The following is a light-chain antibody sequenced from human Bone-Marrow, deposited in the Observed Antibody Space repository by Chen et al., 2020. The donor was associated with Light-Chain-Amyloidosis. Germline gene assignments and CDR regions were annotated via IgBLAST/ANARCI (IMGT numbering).Light chain of an antibody. Sequence: QSALTPPASVSGSPGQSITIYCTRTSSDFGSYNLVSWYQQHPGKAPKLMIYEVSKRPSGVSNRFSGSKSGNTASLTISGLQAEDEADYYCCSYAGSSTVVFGGGTKLTVL. CDR1: SSDFGSYNL. J-gene: IGLJ2*01. CDR2: EVS. CDR3: CSYAGSSTVV. V-gene: IGLV2-23*02.